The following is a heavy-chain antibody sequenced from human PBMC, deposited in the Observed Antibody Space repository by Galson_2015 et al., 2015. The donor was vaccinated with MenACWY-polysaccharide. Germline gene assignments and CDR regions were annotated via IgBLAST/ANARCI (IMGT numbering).Heavy chain of an antibody. Sequence: QSGAEVKKPGEFLKISCMGSGYDFTTYWIAWVRQMPGKGLEWMGIIYPGDSDSTYSPSFQGQVTFSVDKSITTAYLQWASLKASDTAIYYCARLTGPYSYYFYYMDVWGKGTTVTVSS. J-gene: IGHJ6*03. CDR2: IYPGDSDS. D-gene: IGHD3-9*01. CDR3: ARLTGPYSYYFYYMDV. CDR1: GYDFTTYW. V-gene: IGHV5-51*01.